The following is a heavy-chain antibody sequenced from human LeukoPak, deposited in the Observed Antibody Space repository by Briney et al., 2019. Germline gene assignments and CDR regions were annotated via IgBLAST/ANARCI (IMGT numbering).Heavy chain of an antibody. CDR3: AKDRIFGVAKDAFDI. V-gene: IGHV3-30*02. J-gene: IGHJ3*02. CDR2: IRYDGSNK. D-gene: IGHD3-3*01. CDR1: GFTFSSYG. Sequence: GGSLRLSCAASGFTFSSYGMHWVRQAPGKGLEWVAFIRYDGSNKYYADSVKGRFTIFRDNSKNTLYLQMNSLRAEDTAVYYCAKDRIFGVAKDAFDIWGQGTMVTVSS.